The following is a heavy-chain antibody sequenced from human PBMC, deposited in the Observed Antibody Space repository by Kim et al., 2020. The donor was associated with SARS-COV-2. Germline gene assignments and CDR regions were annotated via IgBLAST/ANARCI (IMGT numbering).Heavy chain of an antibody. J-gene: IGHJ4*02. CDR2: KK. Sequence: KKYYDDTGKGPFTHARENSKNPLDLQMNSLRAEDTAVYYCAKEETGYFDYWGQGTMVTVSS. V-gene: IGHV3-33*06. D-gene: IGHD7-27*01. CDR3: AKEETGYFDY.